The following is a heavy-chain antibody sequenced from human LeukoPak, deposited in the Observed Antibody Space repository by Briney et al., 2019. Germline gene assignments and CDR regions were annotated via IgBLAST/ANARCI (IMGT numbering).Heavy chain of an antibody. J-gene: IGHJ4*02. D-gene: IGHD3-10*01. CDR3: ARCPTGSPSRFDF. CDR1: GYRFTNYW. V-gene: IGHV5-51*01. Sequence: GESLNISCKGSGYRFTNYWIGRVRQMPGKGLEWMGIIYPDDADTRFSPSFQGQVTISADKSISTAYLQWSSLKASDTAIYYCARCPTGSPSRFDFWGQGTLVTVSS. CDR2: IYPDDADT.